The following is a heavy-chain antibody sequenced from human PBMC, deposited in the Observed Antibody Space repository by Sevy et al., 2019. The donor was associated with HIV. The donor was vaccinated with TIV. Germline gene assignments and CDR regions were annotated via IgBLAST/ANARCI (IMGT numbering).Heavy chain of an antibody. CDR3: AHTIDGDYVGFFDY. CDR2: IYWNDDK. CDR1: GFSVTTSAVG. D-gene: IGHD4-17*01. Sequence: SRPTLVKPTQTLTLTCTFSGFSVTTSAVGVGWIRQPPGKALECLAVIYWNDDKRYRPSLKSRLTITKDTAKNQVVLTMTNMDPVDTATYYCAHTIDGDYVGFFDYWGQGTEVTVSS. J-gene: IGHJ4*02. V-gene: IGHV2-5*01.